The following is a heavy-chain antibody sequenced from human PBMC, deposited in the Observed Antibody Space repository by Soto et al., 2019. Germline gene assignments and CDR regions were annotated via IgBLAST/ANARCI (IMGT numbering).Heavy chain of an antibody. J-gene: IGHJ4*02. Sequence: QITLKESGPTLVKPTQTLTLTCTFSGFSLTTQGVHVGWXRXXPGKALEWLALIYWDDNEVYSPSLKNRLTITKDTSKSQVVLTLATVDPVDTATXYCXYXXXGDYFFQFWGQGILVNVSS. D-gene: IGHD4-17*01. CDR1: GFSLTTQGVH. V-gene: IGHV2-5*02. CDR2: IYWDDNE. CDR3: XYXXXGDYFFQF.